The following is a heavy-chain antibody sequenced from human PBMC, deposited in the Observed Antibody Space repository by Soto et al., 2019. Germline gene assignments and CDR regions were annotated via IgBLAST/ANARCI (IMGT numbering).Heavy chain of an antibody. D-gene: IGHD3-10*01. J-gene: IGHJ1*01. Sequence: ASVKVSCKASGYTFTSYGISWVRQAPGQGLEWMGWISAYNGNTNYAQKLQGRVTMTTDTSTSTAYMELRSLRSDDTAVYYCGKERGEGSGSYYGYWGQGTLVTVSS. CDR1: GYTFTSYG. V-gene: IGHV1-18*01. CDR3: GKERGEGSGSYYGY. CDR2: ISAYNGNT.